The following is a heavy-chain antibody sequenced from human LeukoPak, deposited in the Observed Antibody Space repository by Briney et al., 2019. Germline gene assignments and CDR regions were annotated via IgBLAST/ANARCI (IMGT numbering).Heavy chain of an antibody. J-gene: IGHJ4*02. CDR3: ARQSTKYSSGWLFDY. CDR1: GGSISSTSYY. V-gene: IGHV4-39*01. Sequence: PSETLSLTCTVSGGSISSTSYYWASIRQPPGKGLEWIGNIYYSGSTYYNPSLKSRVTTSVDTSRNQFSLKLSSVTAADTAMYYCARQSTKYSSGWLFDYWGQGTLVTVSS. D-gene: IGHD6-19*01. CDR2: IYYSGST.